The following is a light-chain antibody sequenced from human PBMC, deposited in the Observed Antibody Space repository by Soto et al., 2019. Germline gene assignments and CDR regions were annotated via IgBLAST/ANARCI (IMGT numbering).Light chain of an antibody. V-gene: IGKV3-15*01. CDR2: GAS. Sequence: EMVVTQSPATLSVSPGERATLSCRASQDVSSNLAWYQQKPGQAPRLLIYGASTRATGTPARFCGSGSGTEFTLTISSLQSEDYAVYFCQQYIRWPLTFGGGTKVEIK. CDR3: QQYIRWPLT. J-gene: IGKJ4*01. CDR1: QDVSSN.